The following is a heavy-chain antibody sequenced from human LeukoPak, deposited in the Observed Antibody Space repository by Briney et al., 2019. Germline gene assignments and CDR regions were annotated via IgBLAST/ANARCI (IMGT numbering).Heavy chain of an antibody. D-gene: IGHD5-18*01. V-gene: IGHV4-34*01. J-gene: IGHJ4*02. Sequence: RPSETLSLTCAVYGGPFSGYHWSWIRQPPGKGLEWIGEINHSGSTNYNPSLKSRVTISVGTSKNQFSLKLSSVTAADTAVYYCASGIQLWADYWGQGTLVTVSS. CDR3: ASGIQLWADY. CDR2: INHSGST. CDR1: GGPFSGYH.